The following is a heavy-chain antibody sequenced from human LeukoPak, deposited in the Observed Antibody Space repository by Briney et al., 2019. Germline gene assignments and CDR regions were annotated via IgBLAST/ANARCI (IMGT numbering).Heavy chain of an antibody. Sequence: PSETLSLTCTVSGGSISSSSYYWGWIRQPPGKGLEWIGSIYYSGSTYYNPSLKSRVTISVDTPKNQFSLKLSSVTAADTAVYYCASEIRVYYYYYYMDVWGKGTTVTVSS. CDR3: ASEIRVYYYYYYMDV. V-gene: IGHV4-39*07. J-gene: IGHJ6*03. CDR1: GGSISSSSYY. CDR2: IYYSGST.